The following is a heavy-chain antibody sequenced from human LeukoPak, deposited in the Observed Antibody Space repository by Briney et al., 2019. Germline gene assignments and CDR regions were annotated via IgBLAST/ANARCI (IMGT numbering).Heavy chain of an antibody. CDR3: ARDSPAMMTTVTSYLFDY. Sequence: GASVKVSCKASGYTFTCYYMHWVRQAPGQGLEWMGWINPNSGGTNYAQKFQGRVTMTRDTSISTAYMELSRLRSDDTAVYYCARDSPAMMTTVTSYLFDYWGQGTLVTVSS. CDR2: INPNSGGT. D-gene: IGHD4-17*01. J-gene: IGHJ4*02. V-gene: IGHV1-2*02. CDR1: GYTFTCYY.